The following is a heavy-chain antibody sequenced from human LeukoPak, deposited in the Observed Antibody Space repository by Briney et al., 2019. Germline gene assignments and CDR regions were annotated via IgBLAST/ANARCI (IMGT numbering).Heavy chain of an antibody. Sequence: GGSLRLSCAASGFIFNKAWMNWVRQAPGKGPEWVGRIKSKNDGETTDYGAPVKGRFTISRDGSKNTLYLQMNSLKTDDTAIYYCTPVMVEDRGFWGQGTLVTVSS. V-gene: IGHV3-15*01. CDR2: IKSKNDGETT. J-gene: IGHJ4*02. CDR1: GFIFNKAW. CDR3: TPVMVEDRGF. D-gene: IGHD2-15*01.